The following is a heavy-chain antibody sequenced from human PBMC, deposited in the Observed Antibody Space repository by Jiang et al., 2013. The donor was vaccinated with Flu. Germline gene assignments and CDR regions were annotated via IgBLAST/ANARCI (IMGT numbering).Heavy chain of an antibody. CDR3: ARGYSSGGRYFDY. CDR1: GGSISSYY. V-gene: IGHV4-59*13. J-gene: IGHJ4*02. D-gene: IGHD6-19*01. Sequence: GSGLVKPSETLSLTCTVSGGSISSYYWSWIRQPPGKGLEWIGYIYYSGSTNYNPSLKSRVTISVDTSKNQFSLKLSSVTAADTAVYYCARGYSSGGRYFDYWGQGTLVTVSS. CDR2: IYYSGST.